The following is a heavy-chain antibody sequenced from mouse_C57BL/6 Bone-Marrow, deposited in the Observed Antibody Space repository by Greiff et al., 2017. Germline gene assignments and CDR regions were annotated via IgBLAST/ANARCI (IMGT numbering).Heavy chain of an antibody. Sequence: QVQLQQSGAELVKPGASVKLSCKASGYTFTEYTIHWVKQRSGQGLEWIGWFYPGSGSIKYNEKFKDKATLTADKSSSTVYMELSRLTSEDSAVYICARHEGRSDGYPGYFDVWGTGTTVTVSS. CDR3: ARHEGRSDGYPGYFDV. D-gene: IGHD2-3*01. CDR1: GYTFTEYT. J-gene: IGHJ1*03. V-gene: IGHV1-62-2*01. CDR2: FYPGSGSI.